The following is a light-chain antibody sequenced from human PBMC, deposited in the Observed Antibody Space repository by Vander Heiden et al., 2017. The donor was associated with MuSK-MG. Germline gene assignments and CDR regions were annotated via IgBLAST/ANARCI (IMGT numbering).Light chain of an antibody. V-gene: IGKV1-12*01. J-gene: IGKJ5*01. CDR2: AAS. Sequence: DIQMTQSPSSVAASVGDRVTITCRASQGISSWLALYQQKPGKAPKLLIYAASSLQRGVPSRFSGSGSGADFTLTISSLQPEDFATYYCQQANSFPITFGQGTLMEIK. CDR3: QQANSFPIT. CDR1: QGISSW.